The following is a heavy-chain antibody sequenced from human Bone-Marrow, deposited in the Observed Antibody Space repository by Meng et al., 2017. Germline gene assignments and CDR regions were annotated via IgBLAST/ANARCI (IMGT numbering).Heavy chain of an antibody. CDR1: GFTFSSYD. Sequence: GGSLRLSCAASGFTFSSYDFHWVRQVTGKGLEWVSTIGTTDDTYYAVSVKGRFSIFRENAKNSVFLQMNSLTAGDTAVYYCARIKSYNKNGMDVWGQGTTVTVSS. CDR3: ARIKSYNKNGMDV. CDR2: IGTTDDT. J-gene: IGHJ6*02. D-gene: IGHD1-1*01. V-gene: IGHV3-13*01.